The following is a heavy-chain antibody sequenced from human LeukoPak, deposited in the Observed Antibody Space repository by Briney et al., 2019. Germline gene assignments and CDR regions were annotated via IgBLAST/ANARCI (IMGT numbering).Heavy chain of an antibody. CDR3: ARDGSSGNCAYYGMDV. CDR2: IFYSGST. V-gene: IGHV4-59*02. Sequence: SETLSLTCGVSGDSVSGYYWSWIRQPPGKGLEWIGYIFYSGSTNYNPSLKSRVTFSVDTSKNQFSLKLSSVTAADTAVYYCARDGSSGNCAYYGMDVWGQGTTVTVSS. D-gene: IGHD3-10*01. CDR1: GDSVSGYY. J-gene: IGHJ6*02.